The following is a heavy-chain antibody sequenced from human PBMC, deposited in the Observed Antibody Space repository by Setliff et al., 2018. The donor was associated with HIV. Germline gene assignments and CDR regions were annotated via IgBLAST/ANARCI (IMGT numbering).Heavy chain of an antibody. CDR3: ARSWGGGAYCSGGSCHKFDY. J-gene: IGHJ4*02. D-gene: IGHD2-15*01. CDR1: GYIFTDYA. V-gene: IGHV7-4-1*02. CDR2: IDINTGSP. Sequence: ASSEVSCKASGYIFTDYALNWVRQAPGQGLEWVAWIDINTGSPSYAQGFTGRFVFSSDTSVSTAYLQISSLKAEDTAVYYCARSWGGGAYCSGGSCHKFDYWGKGTLVTVSS.